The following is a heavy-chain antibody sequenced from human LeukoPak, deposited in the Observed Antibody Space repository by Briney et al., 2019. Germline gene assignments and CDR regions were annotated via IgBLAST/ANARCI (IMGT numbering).Heavy chain of an antibody. CDR1: GYTFSSYG. V-gene: IGHV1-18*01. J-gene: IGHJ4*02. D-gene: IGHD6-13*01. CDR2: ISAYNGNT. CDR3: ARAGAAAAQPPNY. Sequence: EGSLKLSCAASGYTFSSYGMSWVRQAPGQGLEWMRWISAYNGNTNYAQKLQGRVTMTTDTSTSTPYMQLRSLRSDDTAVYFCARAGAAAAQPPNYWGQGTLVTVSS.